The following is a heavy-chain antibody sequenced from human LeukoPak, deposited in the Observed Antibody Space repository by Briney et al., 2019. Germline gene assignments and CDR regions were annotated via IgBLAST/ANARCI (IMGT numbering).Heavy chain of an antibody. CDR2: INHSGST. Sequence: SETLSLTCAVYGGSFSGYYWSWIRQPPGKGLEWIGEINHSGSTNYNPSLKSRVTISVDTSKNQFSLKLSSVTAADTAVYYCARMGRIAVAGWLYYYYYMDVWGKGTTVTISS. J-gene: IGHJ6*03. D-gene: IGHD6-19*01. CDR1: GGSFSGYY. V-gene: IGHV4-34*01. CDR3: ARMGRIAVAGWLYYYYYMDV.